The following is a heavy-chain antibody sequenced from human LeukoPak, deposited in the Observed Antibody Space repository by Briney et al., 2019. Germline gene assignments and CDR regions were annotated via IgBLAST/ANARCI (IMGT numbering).Heavy chain of an antibody. CDR3: AREESDSGSYQGWFDP. CDR2: INPNRGGK. CDR1: GSSFTGYN. V-gene: IGHV1-2*02. Sequence: ASVTLSCTASGSSFTGYNMRWVRHAPGQGLERVGWINPNRGGKNYAQKFQGRVTMTRDTSISTAYMELSRLRSDDTAVYYCAREESDSGSYQGWFDPWGQGTPVIVSS. D-gene: IGHD1-26*01. J-gene: IGHJ5*02.